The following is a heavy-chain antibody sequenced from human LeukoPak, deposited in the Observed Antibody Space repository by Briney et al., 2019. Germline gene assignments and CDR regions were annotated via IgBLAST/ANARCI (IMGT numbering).Heavy chain of an antibody. V-gene: IGHV4-59*01. CDR3: ASVHGGYDTLDY. CDR1: GGSISSYY. D-gene: IGHD5-12*01. CDR2: IYYSGST. Sequence: SETLSLTCTVSGGSISSYYWSWIRQPPGKGLEWIGYIYYSGSTNYNPSLKSRVTISVDTSKNQFSLKLSSVTAADTAVYYCASVHGGYDTLDYWGQGTPVTVSS. J-gene: IGHJ4*02.